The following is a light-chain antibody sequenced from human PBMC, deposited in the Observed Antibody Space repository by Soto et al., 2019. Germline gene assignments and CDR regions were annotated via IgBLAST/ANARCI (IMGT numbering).Light chain of an antibody. CDR2: EGS. Sequence: QSALTQPASVSGTPGQSITISCTGTSSDVGSYNLVSWYQQHPGIAPKLMIYEGSKRPSGVSNRFSGSKSGNTASLTISGLQAEDEADYYCCSYAGSSTDVVFGGGTQLTVL. CDR3: CSYAGSSTDVV. J-gene: IGLJ2*01. CDR1: SSDVGSYNL. V-gene: IGLV2-23*01.